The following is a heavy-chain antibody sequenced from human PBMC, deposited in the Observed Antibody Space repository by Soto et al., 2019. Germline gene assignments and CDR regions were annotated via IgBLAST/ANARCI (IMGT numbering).Heavy chain of an antibody. V-gene: IGHV1-18*01. CDR1: GYTFTSYG. Sequence: QVQLVQSGAEVKKPGASVKVSCKASGYTFTSYGISWVRQAPGQGLEWMGRISAYNGNTNYAQKLQGRVTMTTDTSTSTAYLELRSLRSDDTAVYYCATVVGVVSPDINWFDPWGQGTLVTVSS. D-gene: IGHD3-3*01. CDR2: ISAYNGNT. J-gene: IGHJ5*02. CDR3: ATVVGVVSPDINWFDP.